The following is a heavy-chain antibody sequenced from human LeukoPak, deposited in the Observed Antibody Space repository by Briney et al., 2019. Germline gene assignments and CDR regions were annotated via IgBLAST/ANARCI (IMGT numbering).Heavy chain of an antibody. V-gene: IGHV4-31*03. CDR2: IYYSGST. CDR3: ASSGMVINWSNYYFDY. D-gene: IGHD2-21*01. Sequence: SQTLSLTCTVSGGSISSGGYYWSWIRQHPGKSLEWIGYIYYSGSTYYNPSLKSRVTISVDTSKNQFSLKLSSVTAADTAVYYCASSGMVINWSNYYFDYWGQGTLATVSS. J-gene: IGHJ4*02. CDR1: GGSISSGGYY.